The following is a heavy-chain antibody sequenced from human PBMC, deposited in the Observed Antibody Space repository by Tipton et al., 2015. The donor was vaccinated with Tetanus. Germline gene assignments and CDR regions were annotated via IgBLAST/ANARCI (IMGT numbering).Heavy chain of an antibody. V-gene: IGHV4-31*02. D-gene: IGHD3-16*01. J-gene: IGHJ5*02. Sequence: TLSLTCTVSGESISGSPFFWNWIRQQPGKGPEWIGYIYYSGSTFYNPSLKSRVSISVDTSKNQFSLNMTSVTAADTAVYYCARDQGGGRVSRLNGVAPGGQEPLVTVSS. CDR2: IYYSGST. CDR1: GESISGSPFF. CDR3: ARDQGGGRVSRLNGVAP.